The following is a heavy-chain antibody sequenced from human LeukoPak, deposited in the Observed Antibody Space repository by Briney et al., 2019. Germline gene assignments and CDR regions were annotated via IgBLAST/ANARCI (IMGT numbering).Heavy chain of an antibody. Sequence: ASVKVSCKASGYTFTSYAMNWVRQAPGQGLEWMGWISAYNGNTNYAQKLQGRVTMTADTSTSTAYMELRSLRSDDTAVYYCARDALNYYDSSGYSYWGQGTLVTVSS. J-gene: IGHJ4*02. CDR2: ISAYNGNT. CDR1: GYTFTSYA. D-gene: IGHD3-22*01. V-gene: IGHV1-18*01. CDR3: ARDALNYYDSSGYSY.